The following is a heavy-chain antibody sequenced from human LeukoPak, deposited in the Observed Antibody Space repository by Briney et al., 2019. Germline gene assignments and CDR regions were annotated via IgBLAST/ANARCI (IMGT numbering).Heavy chain of an antibody. CDR3: ARLYSSGWIDHFDY. D-gene: IGHD6-19*01. CDR1: GYTLNNYG. Sequence: ASVKVSCKASGYTLNNYGITWVRQAPGQGLEWMGWSTAYSGNTYYGQKFQGRVTMTTDTSTNTAYMEVNSLTSDDTAVYYCARLYSSGWIDHFDYWGQGTLVTVSS. J-gene: IGHJ4*02. V-gene: IGHV1-18*01. CDR2: STAYSGNT.